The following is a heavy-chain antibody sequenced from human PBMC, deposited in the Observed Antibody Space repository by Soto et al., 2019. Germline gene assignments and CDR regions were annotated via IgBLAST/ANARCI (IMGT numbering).Heavy chain of an antibody. D-gene: IGHD3-10*01. CDR3: ATVGLGPVYYSNGMDI. V-gene: IGHV1-18*01. J-gene: IGHJ6*02. CDR1: GYLFTTYG. Sequence: APVKVSCKASGYLFTTYGITWVRQETGQGLEWMGWISAYNGNTDYAQKVQGRVTMTTDKSTGTVYMELRNLRSDDTAYYYCATVGLGPVYYSNGMDIWGQGTTVTVSS. CDR2: ISAYNGNT.